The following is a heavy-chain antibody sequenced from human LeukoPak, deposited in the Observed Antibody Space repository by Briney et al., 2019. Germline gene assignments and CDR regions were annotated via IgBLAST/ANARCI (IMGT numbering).Heavy chain of an antibody. CDR1: GYSFTSYW. CDR2: IYPGDSDT. V-gene: IGHV5-51*01. D-gene: IGHD3-22*01. J-gene: IGHJ4*02. CDR3: ARQAWSSVTTVDY. Sequence: GESLKISCKGSGYSFTSYWIGWVRQIPGKGLEWMGIIYPGDSDTRYSPSFQGQVTISADKSISTAYLQWSSLKASDTAMYYCARQAWSSVTTVDYWGQGTLVTVSS.